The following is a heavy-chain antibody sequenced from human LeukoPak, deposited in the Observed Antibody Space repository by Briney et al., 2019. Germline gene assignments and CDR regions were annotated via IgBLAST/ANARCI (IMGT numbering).Heavy chain of an antibody. CDR3: ARGGYYGSGSYGDY. V-gene: IGHV4-59*01. Sequence: SETLSLTCTVSGGSISSYYWSWIRQPPGKGLEWIGYIYYSGSTNYNPSLKSRVTIPVDTSKNQFSLKLSSVTAADTAVYYCARGGYYGSGSYGDYWGQGTLVTVSS. CDR1: GGSISSYY. J-gene: IGHJ4*02. D-gene: IGHD3-10*01. CDR2: IYYSGST.